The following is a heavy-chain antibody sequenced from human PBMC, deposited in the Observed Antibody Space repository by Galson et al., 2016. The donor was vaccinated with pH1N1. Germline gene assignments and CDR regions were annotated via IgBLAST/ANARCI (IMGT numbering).Heavy chain of an antibody. CDR1: GFTVSPND. Sequence: SLRLSCAASGFTVSPNDMSWFRQAPGKGLEWVSVIYSGGNTYYTDSVKGRFTISRDSSKNTLYLQMNRLRPEDTAVYYCARGYPGFSYYGMDVWGQGTTVTVSS. CDR2: IYSGGNT. J-gene: IGHJ6*02. CDR3: ARGYPGFSYYGMDV. D-gene: IGHD2-15*01. V-gene: IGHV3-53*01.